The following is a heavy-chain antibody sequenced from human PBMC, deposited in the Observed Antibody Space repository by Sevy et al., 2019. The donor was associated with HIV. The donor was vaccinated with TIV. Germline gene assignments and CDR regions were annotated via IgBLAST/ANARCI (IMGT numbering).Heavy chain of an antibody. CDR1: GFTFDDYA. J-gene: IGHJ6*02. CDR2: ISWNSGSI. D-gene: IGHD2-21*02. Sequence: GGSQRLSCAASGFTFDDYAMHWVRQAPGKGLEWVSGISWNSGSIGYADSVKGRFTISRDNAKNSLYLQMNSLRAEDTALYYCAKDRRLSYYYGMDVWGQGTTVTVSS. V-gene: IGHV3-9*01. CDR3: AKDRRLSYYYGMDV.